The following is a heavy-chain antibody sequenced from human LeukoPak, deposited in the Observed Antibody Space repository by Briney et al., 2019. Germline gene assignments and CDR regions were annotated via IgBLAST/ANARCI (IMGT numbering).Heavy chain of an antibody. CDR2: ISWNSGSI. J-gene: IGHJ4*02. V-gene: IGHV3-9*01. Sequence: PGGSLRLSCAASGFTFDDYAMHWVRQAPGKGLEWVSGISWNSGSIGYADSVKGRFTISRDNAKNSLYLQMNSLRAEDTALYYCAKDYRSGPYYFDYWGQGTLVTVSS. D-gene: IGHD2-15*01. CDR3: AKDYRSGPYYFDY. CDR1: GFTFDDYA.